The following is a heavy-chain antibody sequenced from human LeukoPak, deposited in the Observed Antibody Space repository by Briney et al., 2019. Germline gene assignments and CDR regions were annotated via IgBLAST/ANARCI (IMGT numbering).Heavy chain of an antibody. V-gene: IGHV3-74*01. CDR1: GFTFDDYG. D-gene: IGHD5-18*01. CDR3: ARGWDGYSYGI. J-gene: IGHJ4*02. CDR2: INSDGSST. Sequence: PGGSLRLSCAASGFTFDDYGMSWVRQAPGKGLVWVSRINSDGSSTTYADSVKGRFTISRDNAKNTVYLQMNSLRAEDTAVYYCARGWDGYSYGIWGQGTLVTVSS.